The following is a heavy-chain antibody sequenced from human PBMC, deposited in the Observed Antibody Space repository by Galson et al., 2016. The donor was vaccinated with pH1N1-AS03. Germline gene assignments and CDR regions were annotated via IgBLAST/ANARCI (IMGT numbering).Heavy chain of an antibody. CDR3: ARHQGVAIAARLSGGLDY. D-gene: IGHD6-6*01. V-gene: IGHV1-2*02. CDR2: INPNSGGT. CDR1: GYTFIGYF. Sequence: SVKVSCKATGYTFIGYFLHWVRQAPGHGLEWMGWINPNSGGTHYAQKFQGRITMTRDTSITSAYMELSGLRADDTAVYYWARHQGVAIAARLSGGLDYWGQGTLVTVSS. J-gene: IGHJ4*02.